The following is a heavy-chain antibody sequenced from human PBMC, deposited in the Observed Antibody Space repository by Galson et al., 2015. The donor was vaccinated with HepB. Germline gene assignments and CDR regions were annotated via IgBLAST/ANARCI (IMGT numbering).Heavy chain of an antibody. CDR3: AREGPLDYGDYVGFYGMDV. Sequence: SLRLSCAASGFTVSSNYMSWVRQAPGKGLEWVSVIYSGGSTYYADSVKGRFTISRDNSKNTLYLQMNSLRAEDTAVYYCAREGPLDYGDYVGFYGMDVWGQGTTVTVSS. CDR1: GFTVSSNY. CDR2: IYSGGST. D-gene: IGHD4-17*01. J-gene: IGHJ6*02. V-gene: IGHV3-66*01.